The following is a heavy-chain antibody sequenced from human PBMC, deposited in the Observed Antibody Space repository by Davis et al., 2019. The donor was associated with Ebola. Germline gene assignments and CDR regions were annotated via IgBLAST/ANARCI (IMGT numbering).Heavy chain of an antibody. Sequence: SVKVSCKTSGGTFGTYPMSWVRQAPGQGLEWMGGIIPMLATTIDAQKFISMFGTTIYAQKFQGRVTITADKSTSTVYMDLSSLRSQDTAVYYCAADVEGHSYNLNFDYWGRGTLVTVSA. CDR1: GGTFGTYP. D-gene: IGHD1-14*01. J-gene: IGHJ4*01. CDR2: IIPMLATTIDAQKFISMFGTT. V-gene: IGHV1-69*06. CDR3: AADVEGHSYNLNFDY.